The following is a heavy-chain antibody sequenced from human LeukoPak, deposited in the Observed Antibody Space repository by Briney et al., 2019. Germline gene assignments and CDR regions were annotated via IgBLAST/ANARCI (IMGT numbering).Heavy chain of an antibody. Sequence: PGGSLSLSCAASGFTFSRHKMHWVRLAPGKGLEWVSSISASGCDKFYADSLRGRFTISRDNAKNSVYLQMNNLRPHDTPVYFCARDHSSVTPFDQWGQGAVVTVSS. V-gene: IGHV3-21*01. D-gene: IGHD4-11*01. CDR1: GFTFSRHK. J-gene: IGHJ5*02. CDR2: ISASGCDK. CDR3: ARDHSSVTPFDQ.